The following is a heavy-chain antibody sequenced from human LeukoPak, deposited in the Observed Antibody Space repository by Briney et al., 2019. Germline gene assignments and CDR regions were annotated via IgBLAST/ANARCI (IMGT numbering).Heavy chain of an antibody. Sequence: GGSLRLSCAASEFTFDDYGMNWVRQAPGKGLEWVSGINWNGGSTYYADSVKGRFTISRDNAKNSLYLQMNSLRAEDTALYYCARGVPIGYCSYGVCYPPYYFWGQGTLVTASS. CDR2: INWNGGST. J-gene: IGHJ4*02. CDR1: EFTFDDYG. D-gene: IGHD2-8*01. V-gene: IGHV3-20*04. CDR3: ARGVPIGYCSYGVCYPPYYF.